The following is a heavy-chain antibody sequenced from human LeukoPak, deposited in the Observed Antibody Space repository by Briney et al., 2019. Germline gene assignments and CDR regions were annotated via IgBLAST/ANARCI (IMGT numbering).Heavy chain of an antibody. Sequence: SGPTLVNPTQTLTLTCTFSGFSLSTSAVGVGWIRQPPGKALEWLALIYWNGDKRYNPSLKSRLTITKDTPKNQVVLTMTNMDPVDTATYYCAHRLLGSGWYRAFDYWGQGTLVTVSS. J-gene: IGHJ4*02. D-gene: IGHD6-19*01. CDR2: IYWNGDK. CDR1: GFSLSTSAVG. CDR3: AHRLLGSGWYRAFDY. V-gene: IGHV2-5*01.